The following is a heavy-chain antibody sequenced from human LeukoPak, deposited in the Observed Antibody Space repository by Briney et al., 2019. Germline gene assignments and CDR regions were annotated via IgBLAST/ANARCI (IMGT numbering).Heavy chain of an antibody. CDR3: AMLSIAAAGTY. Sequence: SETLSLTCAVYGGSFSGYYGSWIRQPPGKGLEWIGEINHSGSTYYNPSLKSRVTISVDTSKNQFSLKLSSVTAADTAVYYCAMLSIAAAGTYWGQGTLVTVSS. J-gene: IGHJ4*02. V-gene: IGHV4-34*01. D-gene: IGHD6-13*01. CDR2: INHSGST. CDR1: GGSFSGYY.